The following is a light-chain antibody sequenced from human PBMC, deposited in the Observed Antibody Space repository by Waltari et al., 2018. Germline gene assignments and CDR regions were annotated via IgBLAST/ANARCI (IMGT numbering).Light chain of an antibody. CDR3: SSYGGTYFV. V-gene: IGLV2-11*01. Sequence: QSALTQPRSVSGSPGQSVTISCTGTSNDVGGYHYVSWYQHHPGEVPKLMIYDVTQRPAGVHDRFSGSKSGNTASLTISGLQADDEADYYCSSYGGTYFVFGGGTRLTVL. J-gene: IGLJ2*01. CDR2: DVT. CDR1: SNDVGGYHY.